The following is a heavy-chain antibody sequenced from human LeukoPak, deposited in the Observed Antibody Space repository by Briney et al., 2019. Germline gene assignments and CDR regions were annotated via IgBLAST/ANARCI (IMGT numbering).Heavy chain of an antibody. CDR3: ARDLFEVNSPIYCYYYGMDV. Sequence: GGSLRLSCAASGFTFSSYGMHWVRQAPGKGLEWVAVIWYDGSNKYYAGSVKGRFTISRDNSKNTLYLQMNSLRAEDTAVYYCARDLFEVNSPIYCYYYGMDVWGQGTTVTVSS. V-gene: IGHV3-33*01. CDR2: IWYDGSNK. J-gene: IGHJ6*02. CDR1: GFTFSSYG. D-gene: IGHD2-21*01.